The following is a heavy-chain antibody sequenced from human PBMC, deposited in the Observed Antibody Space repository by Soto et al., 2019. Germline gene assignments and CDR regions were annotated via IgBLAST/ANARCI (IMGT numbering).Heavy chain of an antibody. V-gene: IGHV3-23*01. J-gene: IGHJ4*02. Sequence: PGGSLRLSCAASGFTFSSYAMSWVRQAPGKGLEWVSAISGSGGSTYYADSVKGRFTISRDNSKNTLYLQMNSLRAEDTAVYYCAKDLGYCSGGSCPFTFDYWGQGTLVTVS. CDR1: GFTFSSYA. CDR3: AKDLGYCSGGSCPFTFDY. D-gene: IGHD2-15*01. CDR2: ISGSGGST.